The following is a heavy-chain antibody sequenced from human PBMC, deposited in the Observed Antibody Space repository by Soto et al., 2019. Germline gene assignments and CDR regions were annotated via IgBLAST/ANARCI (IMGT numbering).Heavy chain of an antibody. V-gene: IGHV3-30*18. Sequence: GGSLRLSCAASGFTFSSYGMHWVRQAPGKVLEWVAVISYDGSNKYYADSVKGRFTISRDNSKNTLYLQMNSLRAEDTAVYYCAKDFRPSGVVVPAAISFYFDYWGQGT. J-gene: IGHJ4*02. CDR1: GFTFSSYG. CDR3: AKDFRPSGVVVPAAISFYFDY. D-gene: IGHD2-2*01. CDR2: ISYDGSNK.